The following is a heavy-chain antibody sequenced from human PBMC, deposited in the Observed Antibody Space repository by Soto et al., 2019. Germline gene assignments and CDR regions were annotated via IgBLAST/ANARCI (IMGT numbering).Heavy chain of an antibody. CDR1: GFICISYD. J-gene: IGHJ3*02. D-gene: IGHD2-8*02. CDR2: ILVDGRT. CDR3: AKATATGGGAFDI. V-gene: IGHV3-23*01. Sequence: PWGSLRLSCAASGFICISYDMIFFRQAPGKGLEWVSTILVDGRTFYVDSVKGRFTISRDSSQNTVYLQMNSLTAGDTALYYCAKATATGGGAFDICGQGTMVTVSS.